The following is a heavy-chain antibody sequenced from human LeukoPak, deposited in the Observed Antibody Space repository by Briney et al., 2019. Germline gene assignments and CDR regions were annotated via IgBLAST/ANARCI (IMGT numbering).Heavy chain of an antibody. D-gene: IGHD2-15*01. CDR3: VRLVVVAATYAFDI. V-gene: IGHV4-30-4*01. J-gene: IGHJ3*02. CDR1: GGSISSGDYY. CDR2: IYHSGST. Sequence: SQTLSLTCTVSGGSISSGDYYWSWIRQPPGKGLEWIGEIYHSGSTNYNPSLKSRVTVSVDKSKNQFSLKLSSVTAADTAVYYCVRLVVVAATYAFDIWGQGTMVTVSS.